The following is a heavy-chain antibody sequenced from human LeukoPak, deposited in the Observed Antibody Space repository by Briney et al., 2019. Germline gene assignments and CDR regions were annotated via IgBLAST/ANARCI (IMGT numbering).Heavy chain of an antibody. CDR3: ARVAHEWYDILTGYFHY. V-gene: IGHV1-2*02. Sequence: ASVKVSCKASGYTFTGYYMHWVRQAPGQGLEWMGWINPNSGGTNYAQKFQGRVTMTRDTSISTAYMELSRLRSDDTAVYYCARVAHEWYDILTGYFHYWGQGTLVTVSS. CDR1: GYTFTGYY. J-gene: IGHJ4*02. D-gene: IGHD3-9*01. CDR2: INPNSGGT.